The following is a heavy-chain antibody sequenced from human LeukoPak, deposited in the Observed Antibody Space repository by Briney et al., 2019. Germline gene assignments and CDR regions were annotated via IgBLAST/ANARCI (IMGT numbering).Heavy chain of an antibody. J-gene: IGHJ4*02. CDR3: AREQYYYDSSGCPDY. V-gene: IGHV1-46*01. D-gene: IGHD3-22*01. Sequence: GASVKVSCKASGYTFTSYYMHWVRQAPGQGLEWMGIINPSGGSTSYAQKFQGRVTMTRDMSTSTDYMELSSLRSEDTAVYYCAREQYYYDSSGCPDYWGQGTLVTVSS. CDR1: GYTFTSYY. CDR2: INPSGGST.